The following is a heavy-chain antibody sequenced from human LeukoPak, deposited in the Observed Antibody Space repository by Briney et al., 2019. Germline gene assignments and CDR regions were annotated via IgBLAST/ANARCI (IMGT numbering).Heavy chain of an antibody. CDR1: GGSISSSSYY. CDR3: ARRGIFGSYVFDY. Sequence: SETLSLTCTVSGGSISSSSYYWGWIRQPPGKGLEWIGSIYYSGSTYYNPSLKSRVTISVDTSKNQFSLKLSSVTAADTAVYYCARRGIFGSYVFDYWGQGTLVTVSS. CDR2: IYYSGST. V-gene: IGHV4-39*01. D-gene: IGHD1-26*01. J-gene: IGHJ4*02.